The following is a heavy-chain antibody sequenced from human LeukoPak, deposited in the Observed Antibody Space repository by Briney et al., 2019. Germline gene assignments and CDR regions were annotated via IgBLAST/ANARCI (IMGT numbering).Heavy chain of an antibody. CDR2: IRYDGSNK. V-gene: IGHV3-30*02. CDR1: GFTFSSYG. D-gene: IGHD6-6*01. J-gene: IGHJ4*02. CDR3: AKDRSGSSWDFDY. Sequence: GGSLRLSCAASGFTFSSYGMHWARQAPGKGLEWVAFIRYDGSNKYYADSVKGRFTISRDNSKNTLYLQMNSLRAEDTAVYYCAKDRSGSSWDFDYWGQGTLVTVSS.